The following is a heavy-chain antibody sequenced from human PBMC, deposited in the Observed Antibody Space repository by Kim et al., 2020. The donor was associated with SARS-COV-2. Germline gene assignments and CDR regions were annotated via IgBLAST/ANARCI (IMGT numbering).Heavy chain of an antibody. D-gene: IGHD6-19*01. V-gene: IGHV4-39*01. Sequence: YNPSLKSRVTISVDTSKNKFSLKLSSVTAADTAVYYCASEGGWQPNAFDIWGQGTMVTVSS. J-gene: IGHJ3*02. CDR3: ASEGGWQPNAFDI.